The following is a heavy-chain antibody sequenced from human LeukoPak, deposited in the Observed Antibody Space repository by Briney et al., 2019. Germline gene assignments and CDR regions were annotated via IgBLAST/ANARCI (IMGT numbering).Heavy chain of an antibody. Sequence: GGSLRLSCAASGFTFSSYWMSWVRQAPGKGLEWVANINQDGSEKYYVDSVKGRFIISRDNAKNSLYLQMNSLRAEDTAVYYCARRTRYSSSYYSPYGLDVWGQGTGVTVSS. CDR1: GFTFSSYW. J-gene: IGHJ6*02. CDR3: ARRTRYSSSYYSPYGLDV. CDR2: INQDGSEK. V-gene: IGHV3-7*01. D-gene: IGHD6-13*01.